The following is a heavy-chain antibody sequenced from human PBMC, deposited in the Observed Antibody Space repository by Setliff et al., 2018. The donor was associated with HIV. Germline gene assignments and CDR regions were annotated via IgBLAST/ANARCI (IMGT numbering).Heavy chain of an antibody. J-gene: IGHJ6*02. CDR1: GFTFSDYW. Sequence: PGGSLRLSCIASGFTFSDYWMTWVRQAPGKGLEWVANIKDDGSDKNYVGSVKGRFTISRDNTKNSLYLQMNSLRAEDTAVYYCARAFGRDIVVVPAATGGDVWGQGTTVTVSS. D-gene: IGHD2-2*01. CDR2: IKDDGSDK. V-gene: IGHV3-7*01. CDR3: ARAFGRDIVVVPAATGGDV.